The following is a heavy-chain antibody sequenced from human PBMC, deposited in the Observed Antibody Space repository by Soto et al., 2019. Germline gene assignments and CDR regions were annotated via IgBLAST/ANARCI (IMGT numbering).Heavy chain of an antibody. CDR2: IKSESDGGTT. V-gene: IGHV3-15*07. CDR3: LRGSVWS. J-gene: IGHJ4*02. Sequence: EVQLLESGGGLVKPGGSLRLSCAASGFTFTNAWMNWVRQAPGKGLEWVGRIKSESDGGTTDYAASVKGRFTISRDDSKNTVYLQMKSLKTDVTAVDYCLRGSVWSWGLGTLVTVSS. CDR1: GFTFTNAW. D-gene: IGHD6-19*01.